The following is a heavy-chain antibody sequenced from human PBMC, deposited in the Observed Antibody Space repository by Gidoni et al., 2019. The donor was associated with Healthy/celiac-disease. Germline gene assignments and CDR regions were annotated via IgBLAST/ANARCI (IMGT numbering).Heavy chain of an antibody. D-gene: IGHD3-9*01. CDR2: ISGSGGST. V-gene: IGHV3-23*04. J-gene: IGHJ4*02. CDR3: AKDRKHVLRYFDWLTHDY. CDR1: GFTFSSYA. Sequence: EVQLVESGGGLVQPGGSLSLSCAASGFTFSSYAMSWVRQAPGKGLEWVSAISGSGGSTYYADSVKGRFTISRDNSKNTLYLQMNSLRAEDTAVYYCAKDRKHVLRYFDWLTHDYWGQGTLVTVSS.